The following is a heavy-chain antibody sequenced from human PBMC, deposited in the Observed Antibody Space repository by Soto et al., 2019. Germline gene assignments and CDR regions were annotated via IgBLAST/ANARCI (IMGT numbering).Heavy chain of an antibody. J-gene: IGHJ6*02. V-gene: IGHV3-7*04. D-gene: IGHD6-13*01. CDR1: GFTFSSYW. CDR2: IKQDGSEK. CDR3: AREGSSWYYYYYGMDV. Sequence: EVQLVESGGGLVQHGGSLRLSCAASGFTFSSYWMSWVRQAPGKGLECVANIKQDGSEKYYVDSVKGRFTISRDNAKNSLYLQMNIMRAEDTAGYYCAREGSSWYYYYYGMDVWGQGTTVTVSS.